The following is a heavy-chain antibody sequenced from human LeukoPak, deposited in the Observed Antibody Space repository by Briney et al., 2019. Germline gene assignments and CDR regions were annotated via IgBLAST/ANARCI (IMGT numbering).Heavy chain of an antibody. D-gene: IGHD5-12*01. Sequence: PGGSLRLSCAASGFTFSSYWMSWVRQAPGKGLEWVANIKQDGSEKYYVDSVKGRFTISRDNAKNSLYHQMNNLRAEDTALCYCARDQTRYSGYGGDFDYWGQGTLVTVSS. CDR1: GFTFSSYW. CDR2: IKQDGSEK. CDR3: ARDQTRYSGYGGDFDY. V-gene: IGHV3-7*01. J-gene: IGHJ4*02.